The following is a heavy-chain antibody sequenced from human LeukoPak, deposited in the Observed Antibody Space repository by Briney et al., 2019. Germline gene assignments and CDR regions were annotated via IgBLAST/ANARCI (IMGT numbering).Heavy chain of an antibody. V-gene: IGHV3-23*01. CDR3: AKDWASGNYFDY. J-gene: IGHJ4*02. CDR2: ISSGGTI. CDR1: GFLISSYA. Sequence: PGGSLRLSCAASGFLISSYAMSWVRQAPGRGLEWVSAISSGGTIYSADSVKGRFIISRDNSKNTLYLQMNSLRAEDTAIYYCAKDWASGNYFDYWGQGTLVTVSS. D-gene: IGHD1-14*01.